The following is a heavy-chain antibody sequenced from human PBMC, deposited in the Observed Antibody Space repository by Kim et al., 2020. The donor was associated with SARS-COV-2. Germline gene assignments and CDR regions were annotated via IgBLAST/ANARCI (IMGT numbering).Heavy chain of an antibody. CDR3: TRVTGYGDGALVM. CDR2: IYQSGST. Sequence: SETLSLTCAVSGGSVTRTWWSWVRQPPGKGPEWIGKIYQSGSTNYNPSLASRVTISLDKSKNQLSLKLNSVTAADTALYYCTRVTGYGDGALVMWGQGTIIIVSS. CDR1: GGSVTRTW. D-gene: IGHD2-15*01. J-gene: IGHJ3*02. V-gene: IGHV4-4*02.